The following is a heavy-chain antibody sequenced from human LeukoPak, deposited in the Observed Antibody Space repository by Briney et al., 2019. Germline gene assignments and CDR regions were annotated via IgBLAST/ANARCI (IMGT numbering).Heavy chain of an antibody. CDR1: GFTFSSYS. J-gene: IGHJ4*02. CDR3: ARVGYYGSGSYEDY. D-gene: IGHD3-10*01. V-gene: IGHV3-21*01. Sequence: GGSLRLSCAASGFTFSSYSMNWVRQAPGKGLEWVSSISSRSDYKYYADSVKGRFTISRDNAKNSLYLQMNSLRAEDTAVYYCARVGYYGSGSYEDYWGQGTLVTVSS. CDR2: ISSRSDYK.